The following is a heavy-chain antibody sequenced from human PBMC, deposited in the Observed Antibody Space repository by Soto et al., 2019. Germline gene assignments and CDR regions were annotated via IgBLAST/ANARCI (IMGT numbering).Heavy chain of an antibody. D-gene: IGHD2-2*02. CDR2: SDAEGGEA. CDR3: ATAKSLRGSMQADIGLDV. J-gene: IGHJ6*02. V-gene: IGHV1-24*01. Sequence: QWGRQTPGKGLEWMGGSDAEGGEAIYALKWHGSVTVTEDTVTGTAYMELRGLKSDDTAVYYCATAKSLRGSMQADIGLDVWRQGTAVPVS.